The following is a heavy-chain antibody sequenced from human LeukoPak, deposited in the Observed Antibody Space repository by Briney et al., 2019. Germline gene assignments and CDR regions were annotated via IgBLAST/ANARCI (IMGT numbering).Heavy chain of an antibody. V-gene: IGHV1-2*02. CDR2: INPNSGGT. CDR1: GYTFTSYG. J-gene: IGHJ2*01. Sequence: ASVKVSCKASGYTFTSYGISWVRQAPGQGLEWMGWINPNSGGTNYAQKFQGRVTMTRDTSISTAYMELSRLTSDDTAVYYCARFGTGVARWYFDVWGRGTLVTVSS. CDR3: ARFGTGVARWYFDV. D-gene: IGHD7-27*01.